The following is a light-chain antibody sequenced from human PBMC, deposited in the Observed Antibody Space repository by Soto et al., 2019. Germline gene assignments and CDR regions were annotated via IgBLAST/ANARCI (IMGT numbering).Light chain of an antibody. CDR2: GAS. CDR3: QQYDNWPPWT. J-gene: IGKJ1*01. V-gene: IGKV3-15*01. Sequence: EIVMTQSPAILSVSPGERATVSCRASQSVSSNLAWYQQKPGQAPRLLMFGASTRAAGVPARFSGRGSGTEFTLTISSLQSEDFAVYYCQQYDNWPPWTFGQGTKVEIK. CDR1: QSVSSN.